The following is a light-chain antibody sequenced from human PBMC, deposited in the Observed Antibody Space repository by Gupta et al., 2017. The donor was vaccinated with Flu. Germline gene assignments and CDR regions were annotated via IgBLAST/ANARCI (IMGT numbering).Light chain of an antibody. Sequence: DIQMTQAPSYLSASVGDRVTITCRASEDVRSYLSWYQQRSGEAPKLLIYATSFLQAGFPSRFSATGSGTDFSLTISPLQPEDAATYFCQQGYSSLWTFGQGTKVEIK. CDR3: QQGYSSLWT. J-gene: IGKJ1*01. V-gene: IGKV1-39*01. CDR2: ATS. CDR1: EDVRSY.